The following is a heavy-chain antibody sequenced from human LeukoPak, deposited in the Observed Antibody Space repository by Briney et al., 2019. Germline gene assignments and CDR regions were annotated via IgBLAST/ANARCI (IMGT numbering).Heavy chain of an antibody. V-gene: IGHV3-7*01. Sequence: GSLRPSCVAPGFTFSRFLMSWVRPAPGKGLEWVGKIKQHGSKKYYLDPLKRRFTMSRDNNKNSLHLQRNLLRADDTAVYYGASDIGVVPAAESAFDIWGQGTMVTVSS. CDR2: IKQHGSKK. CDR1: GFTFSRFL. J-gene: IGHJ3*02. CDR3: ASDIGVVPAAESAFDI. D-gene: IGHD2-2*01.